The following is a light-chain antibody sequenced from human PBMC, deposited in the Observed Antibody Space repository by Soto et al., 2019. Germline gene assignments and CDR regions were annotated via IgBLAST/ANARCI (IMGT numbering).Light chain of an antibody. CDR3: SSYTSSSTRV. CDR2: DVS. J-gene: IGLJ1*01. Sequence: QSVLTQPASVSGSPGQSITISCTGTSSDVGGYNYVSWYQQHPGKAPKLMIYDVSNRPSGVSNRFSGSKSGNTASLTISGLQAEDEAHYYRSSYTSSSTRVFGTGTKVTVL. CDR1: SSDVGGYNY. V-gene: IGLV2-14*01.